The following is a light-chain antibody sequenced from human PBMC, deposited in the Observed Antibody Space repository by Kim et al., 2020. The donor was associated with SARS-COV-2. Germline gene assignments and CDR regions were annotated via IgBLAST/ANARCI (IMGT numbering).Light chain of an antibody. Sequence: GKTTWIIGGGKNLGSKSVNWYQRKQGQAPVMVIYYDSDRRSGIPERFSCSNSGNTAPLTISRVEAGDEADYYCQVWDSRSDHYVFGTWPKVNVL. J-gene: IGLJ1*01. CDR1: NLGSKS. CDR2: YDS. V-gene: IGLV3-21*04. CDR3: QVWDSRSDHYV.